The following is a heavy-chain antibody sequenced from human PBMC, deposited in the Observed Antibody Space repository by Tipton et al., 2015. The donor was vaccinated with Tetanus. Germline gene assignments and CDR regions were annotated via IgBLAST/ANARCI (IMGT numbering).Heavy chain of an antibody. CDR1: GFTFSDYS. Sequence: SLRLSCAASGFTFSDYSMNWVRQAPGKGLEWVSSISGSSNYINYADSVKGRFTISRANARNSLYLQMNSLRGDDTGVYFCARVHTPGLLGRYPFDSWGQGTLVTVSS. CDR2: ISGSSNYI. J-gene: IGHJ4*02. CDR3: ARVHTPGLLGRYPFDS. D-gene: IGHD3-9*01. V-gene: IGHV3-21*01.